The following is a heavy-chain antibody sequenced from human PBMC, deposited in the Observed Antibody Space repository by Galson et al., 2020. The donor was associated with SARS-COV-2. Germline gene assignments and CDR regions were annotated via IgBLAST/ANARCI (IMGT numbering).Heavy chain of an antibody. Sequence: SQASETLSLTCAVYGGSFSGYYWSWIRQPPGKGLEWIGEIADSGSAHYNPSLKSRVTFSVDTSKNQVSLKLTSVSAADTAVYYCARGPVEATTGDAFDTWGQGTMVTVSS. J-gene: IGHJ3*02. CDR2: IADSGSA. D-gene: IGHD1-26*01. CDR3: ARGPVEATTGDAFDT. CDR1: GGSFSGYY. V-gene: IGHV4-34*01.